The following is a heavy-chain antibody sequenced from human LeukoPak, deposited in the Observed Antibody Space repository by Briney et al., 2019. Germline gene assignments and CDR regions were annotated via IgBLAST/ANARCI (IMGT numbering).Heavy chain of an antibody. CDR3: AHGHYFDS. V-gene: IGHV4-59*01. Sequence: SETLSLTCIVSGGSISGYYWSWVRQPPGRGLAWIGYIYSSGSTNYNPSLKSRVTISVDTSKNQFSLKLSSVTAADTAVYFCAHGHYFDSWGHGTLVTVSS. CDR2: IYSSGST. J-gene: IGHJ4*01. D-gene: IGHD2-8*01. CDR1: GGSISGYY.